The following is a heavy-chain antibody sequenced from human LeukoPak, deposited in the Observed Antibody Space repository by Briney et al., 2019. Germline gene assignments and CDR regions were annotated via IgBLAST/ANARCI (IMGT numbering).Heavy chain of an antibody. J-gene: IGHJ4*02. CDR1: GGSISSYY. V-gene: IGHV4-59*01. D-gene: IGHD7-27*01. CDR3: ARSSILGGFDY. Sequence: SETLSLTCTVSGGSISSYYWSWIRQLPGKGLEWIGYIYYSGSTNYNPSLKSRVTISVDTSKNQFSLKLSSVTAADTAVYYCARSSILGGFDYWGQGTLVTVSS. CDR2: IYYSGST.